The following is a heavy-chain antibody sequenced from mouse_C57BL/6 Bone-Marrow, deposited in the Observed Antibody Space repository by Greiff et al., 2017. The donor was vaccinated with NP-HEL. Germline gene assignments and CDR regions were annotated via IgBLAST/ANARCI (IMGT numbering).Heavy chain of an antibody. J-gene: IGHJ2*01. CDR3: ARGGMVTTPYCFDY. Sequence: VKLVESGGGLVKPGGSLKLSCAASGFTFSDYGMHWVRQAPEKGLEWVAYISSGSSTIYYADTVKGRFTISRDNAKNTLFLQMTSLRSEDTAMYYCARGGMVTTPYCFDYWGQGTTLTVSS. CDR2: ISSGSSTI. V-gene: IGHV5-17*01. D-gene: IGHD2-2*01. CDR1: GFTFSDYG.